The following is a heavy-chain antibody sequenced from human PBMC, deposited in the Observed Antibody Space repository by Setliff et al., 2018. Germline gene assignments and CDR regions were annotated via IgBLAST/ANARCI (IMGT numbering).Heavy chain of an antibody. Sequence: PSETLSLTCTVSGDSISSGSYHWSWIRKPAGKGLEWIGRIHPSGSTNYNPSLKSRVTISVDTSKNQFSLKVSSVTAADTAVYYCARTTGSTHNWLDPWGPGTLV. CDR1: GDSISSGSYH. V-gene: IGHV4-61*02. CDR3: ARTTGSTHNWLDP. CDR2: IHPSGST. D-gene: IGHD1-1*01. J-gene: IGHJ5*02.